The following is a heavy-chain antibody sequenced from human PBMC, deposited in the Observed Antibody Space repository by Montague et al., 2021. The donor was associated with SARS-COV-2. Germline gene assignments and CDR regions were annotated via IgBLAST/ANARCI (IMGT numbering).Heavy chain of an antibody. V-gene: IGHV3-30*04. D-gene: IGHD3-10*01. Sequence: SLRLSCAASGFTFSSYAMHWVRQAPGKGLEWVAVISYDGSNKYYADSVKGRFTISRDNSKNTLYLQMNSLRAEDTAVYYCARDSYGSGNYYYYYGMDVWGQGTTVTVSS. CDR3: ARDSYGSGNYYYYYGMDV. CDR2: ISYDGSNK. J-gene: IGHJ6*02. CDR1: GFTFSSYA.